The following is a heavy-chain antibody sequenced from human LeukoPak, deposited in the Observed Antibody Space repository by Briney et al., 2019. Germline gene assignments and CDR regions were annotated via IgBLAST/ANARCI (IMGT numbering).Heavy chain of an antibody. V-gene: IGHV6-1*01. CDR2: TYYRSKWYN. Sequence: SQTLSLTCAISGDSVSSNSAAWNWIRQSPSRGLEWLGRTYYRSKWYNDYAVSVKSRITINPDTSKNQFSLQLNSVTPEDTAVYYCARSNPRYCSSTSCLRGAFDYWGQGTLVTVSP. CDR1: GDSVSSNSAA. CDR3: ARSNPRYCSSTSCLRGAFDY. J-gene: IGHJ4*02. D-gene: IGHD2-2*01.